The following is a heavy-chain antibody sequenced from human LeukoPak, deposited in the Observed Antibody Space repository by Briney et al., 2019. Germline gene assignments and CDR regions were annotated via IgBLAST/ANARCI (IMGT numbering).Heavy chain of an antibody. CDR1: GGSISSYY. V-gene: IGHV4-59*01. J-gene: IGHJ4*02. CDR2: IYYSGST. D-gene: IGHD5-18*01. Sequence: SETLSLTCTVSGGSISSYYWSWIRQPPGKGLEWIGYIYYSGSTNYNPSLKSRVTISVDTSKNQFSLKLSSVTAADTAMYYCASLSWGDSYGSFIVDYWGQGTLVTVSS. CDR3: ASLSWGDSYGSFIVDY.